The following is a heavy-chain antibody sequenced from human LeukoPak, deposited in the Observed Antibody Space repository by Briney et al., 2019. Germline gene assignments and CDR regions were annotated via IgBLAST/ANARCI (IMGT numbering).Heavy chain of an antibody. CDR3: ARGPSLGV. J-gene: IGHJ6*04. D-gene: IGHD2-2*01. CDR2: INHSGST. V-gene: IGHV4-34*01. CDR1: GGSFSGYY. Sequence: PSETLSLTCAVYGGSFSGYYWSWIRQPPGKGLEWIGEINHSGSTNYNPSLKSRVTISVDTSKNQFSLKLSSVTAADTAVYYCARGPSLGVWGKGTTVTVSS.